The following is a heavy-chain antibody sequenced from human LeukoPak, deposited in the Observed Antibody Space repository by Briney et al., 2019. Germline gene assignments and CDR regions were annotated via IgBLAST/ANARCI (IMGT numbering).Heavy chain of an antibody. CDR1: GFTVSSNN. D-gene: IGHD6-19*01. CDR3: AKIAVAYFDY. Sequence: GGSLRLSCAASGFTVSSNNMGWVRQAPGKGLEWVSVIYSGGATYYPDSVKGRFIISRDLSKNTLFLQMNDLIAEDTAVYYCAKIAVAYFDYWGQGTLVTVSS. CDR2: IYSGGAT. V-gene: IGHV3-66*01. J-gene: IGHJ4*02.